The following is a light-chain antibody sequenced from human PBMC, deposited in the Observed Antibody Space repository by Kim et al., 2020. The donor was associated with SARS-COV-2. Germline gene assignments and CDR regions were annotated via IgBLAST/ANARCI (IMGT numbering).Light chain of an antibody. J-gene: IGKJ2*03. CDR2: GAF. CDR1: QSVSGND. V-gene: IGKV3-20*01. CDR3: QQYGNSYS. Sequence: SVSAGESATLFCRASQSVSGNDLAWYQQRPGQAPTLLIYGAFTRASGVPDRFSGSGSGTDFTLTISRLEPDDFAVYYCQQYGNSYSFGPGTKLEI.